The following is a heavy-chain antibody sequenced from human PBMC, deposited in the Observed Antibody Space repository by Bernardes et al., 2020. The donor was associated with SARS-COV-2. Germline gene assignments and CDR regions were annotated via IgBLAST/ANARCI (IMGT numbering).Heavy chain of an antibody. Sequence: GGSLRLSCAASGFTFSSYGMHWVRQAPGKGLEWVAVIWYDGSNKYYADSVKGRFTISRDNSKNTLYLQMNSLRAEDTAVYYCASLIDDYGGNRFDYWGQGTLVTVSS. D-gene: IGHD4-17*01. CDR3: ASLIDDYGGNRFDY. J-gene: IGHJ4*02. V-gene: IGHV3-33*01. CDR1: GFTFSSYG. CDR2: IWYDGSNK.